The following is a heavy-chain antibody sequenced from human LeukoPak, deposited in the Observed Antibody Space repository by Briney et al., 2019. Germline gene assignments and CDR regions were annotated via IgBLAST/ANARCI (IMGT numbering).Heavy chain of an antibody. CDR1: GFTFSDYY. J-gene: IGHJ3*02. V-gene: IGHV3-11*01. D-gene: IGHD3-10*01. Sequence: GSLRLSCAASGFTFSDYYMSWIRQAPGKGLEWVSYISSTGSTKYYADSVRGRFTISRDNTKNSLYLQMNSLTAEDTAVYYCARGGIRTFDIWGQGTMVTVSS. CDR2: ISSTGSTK. CDR3: ARGGIRTFDI.